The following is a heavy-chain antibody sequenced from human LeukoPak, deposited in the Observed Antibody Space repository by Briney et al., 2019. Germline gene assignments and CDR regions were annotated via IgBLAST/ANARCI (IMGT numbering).Heavy chain of an antibody. CDR2: VFPADSDT. J-gene: IGHJ4*02. D-gene: IGHD1-26*01. CDR3: ARYDGGATADF. V-gene: IGHV5-51*01. CDR1: GYTLNNYW. Sequence: GESLKISCNVSGYTLNNYWIAWGRQMPGEGLEWMGIVFPADSDTRYCPSFQGQVTISADKSVSTAYLQWSSLKASDTATYYCARYDGGATADFWGQGTLVTVSS.